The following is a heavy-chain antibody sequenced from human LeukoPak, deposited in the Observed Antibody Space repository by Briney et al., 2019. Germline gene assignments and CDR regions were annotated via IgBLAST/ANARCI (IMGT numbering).Heavy chain of an antibody. CDR1: GGSITSGNHY. D-gene: IGHD3-3*01. J-gene: IGHJ3*02. CDR2: IYTSGST. V-gene: IGHV4-61*02. CDR3: ARDLPPYYDFWSGTGGAFDI. Sequence: SQTLSLTCTVSGGSITSGNHYWSWIRQPPGKGLEWIGRIYTSGSTNYNPSLKSRVTISVDTSKNQFSLKLSSVTAADTAVYYCARDLPPYYDFWSGTGGAFDIWGQGTMVTVSS.